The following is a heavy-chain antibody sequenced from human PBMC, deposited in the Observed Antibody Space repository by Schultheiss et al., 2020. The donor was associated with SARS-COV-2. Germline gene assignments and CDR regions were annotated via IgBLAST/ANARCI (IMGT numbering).Heavy chain of an antibody. J-gene: IGHJ4*02. CDR1: VFSLSTSGMR. CDR2: IDWDDDK. CDR3: ARTRAYYFDY. V-gene: IGHV2-70*04. Sequence: SGPTLVKPTQTLTLTCPFSVFSLSTSGMRVSWIRQPPGKALEWLARIDWDDDKFYSTSLKTRLTISKDTSKNQVVLTMTNMDPVDTATYYCARTRAYYFDYWGQGTLVTVSS.